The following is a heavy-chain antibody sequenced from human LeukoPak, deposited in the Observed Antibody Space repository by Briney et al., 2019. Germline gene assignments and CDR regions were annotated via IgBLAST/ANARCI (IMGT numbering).Heavy chain of an antibody. CDR1: GFTFSSCW. J-gene: IGHJ4*02. CDR2: INQGGSEK. Sequence: PGGSLRLSCAASGFTFSSCWMSWVRQAPGKGLEWVANINQGGSEKYYVDSVKGRFTISRDNAKNSLYLQMNSLRAEDTAVYYCARNFATDYWGQGTLVTVSS. CDR3: ARNFATDY. V-gene: IGHV3-7*05. D-gene: IGHD1-26*01.